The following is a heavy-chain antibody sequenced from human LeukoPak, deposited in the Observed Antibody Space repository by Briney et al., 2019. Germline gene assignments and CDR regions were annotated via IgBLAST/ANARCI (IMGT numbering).Heavy chain of an antibody. CDR1: GFTFSSYS. Sequence: GGSLRLSCAASGFTFSSYSMNWVRQAPGKGLEWVSYISSSSSTIYYADSVKGRFTISRDNAKNSLYLQMNSLRAEDTAVYYCARDEKRAYGDYFDIDYWGQGTLVTVSS. J-gene: IGHJ4*02. V-gene: IGHV3-48*04. CDR2: ISSSSSTI. D-gene: IGHD4-17*01. CDR3: ARDEKRAYGDYFDIDY.